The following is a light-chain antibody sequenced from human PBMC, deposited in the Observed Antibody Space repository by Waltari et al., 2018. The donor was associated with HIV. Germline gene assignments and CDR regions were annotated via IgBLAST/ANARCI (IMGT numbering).Light chain of an antibody. V-gene: IGLV3-21*02. J-gene: IGLJ2*01. CDR2: DDT. CDR3: QVWLSGSEHAV. Sequence: SHVLTQPPSVSVAPGQTARITCGGNNIGSEGVHWYQQKPGQAPVVVFYDDTDRPSGIPERFSGSKSGNTATLTISRVEAGDEADYHCQVWLSGSEHAVFGGGTKLTVL. CDR1: NIGSEG.